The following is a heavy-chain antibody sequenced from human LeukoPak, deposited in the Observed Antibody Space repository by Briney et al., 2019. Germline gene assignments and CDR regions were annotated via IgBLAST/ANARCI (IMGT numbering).Heavy chain of an antibody. Sequence: GGSLRLSCAASGFTFSSYGMHWVRQAPGKGLEWVAVISYDGSNKYYADSVKGRFTISRDNSKNTLYLQMNSLRAEDTAVYYCANGYSSGCAGGVWGKGTTVTVSS. J-gene: IGHJ6*04. CDR1: GFTFSSYG. CDR3: ANGYSSGCAGGV. D-gene: IGHD6-19*01. V-gene: IGHV3-30*18. CDR2: ISYDGSNK.